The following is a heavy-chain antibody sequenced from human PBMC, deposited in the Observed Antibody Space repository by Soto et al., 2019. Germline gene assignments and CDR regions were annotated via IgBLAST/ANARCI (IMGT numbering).Heavy chain of an antibody. CDR2: IYSVGAT. V-gene: IGHV3-53*01. D-gene: IGHD6-6*01. J-gene: IGHJ6*02. CDR3: AGPRAPRPSYYYYGMEG. CDR1: GFSVSNTY. Sequence: PGWALRLSCAASGFSVSNTYMNWVRQAPGKGLEWVSLIYSVGATYYSDSVKGRFTISRDNSKNTLYLEMTGLRAEDTAVYYCAGPRAPRPSYYYYGMEGWGQGSTVTV.